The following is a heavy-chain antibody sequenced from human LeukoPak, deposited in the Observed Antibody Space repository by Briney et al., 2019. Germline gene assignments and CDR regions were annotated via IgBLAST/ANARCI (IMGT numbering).Heavy chain of an antibody. CDR3: ARLRQRLARTAFDI. Sequence: SETLSLTCTVSGGSISSYYWSWIRQPPGKGLEWIGYIYYSGSTNYNPSLKSRVTIPFDTSKNQFSLSLSSVTDADTAVYYCARLRQRLARTAFDIWGQGTMVTVSS. CDR1: GGSISSYY. D-gene: IGHD6-19*01. CDR2: IYYSGST. V-gene: IGHV4-59*01. J-gene: IGHJ3*02.